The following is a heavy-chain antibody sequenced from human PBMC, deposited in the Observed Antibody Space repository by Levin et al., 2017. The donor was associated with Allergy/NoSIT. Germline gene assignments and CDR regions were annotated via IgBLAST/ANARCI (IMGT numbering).Heavy chain of an antibody. D-gene: IGHD3-10*01. Sequence: ASVKVSCKASGYTFTGYYMHWVRQAPGQGLEWMGWINPNSGGTNYAQKFQGRVTMTRDTSISTAYMELSRLRSDDTAVYYCARARRGGPHNWFDPWGQGTLVTVSS. J-gene: IGHJ5*02. CDR2: INPNSGGT. CDR1: GYTFTGYY. V-gene: IGHV1-2*02. CDR3: ARARRGGPHNWFDP.